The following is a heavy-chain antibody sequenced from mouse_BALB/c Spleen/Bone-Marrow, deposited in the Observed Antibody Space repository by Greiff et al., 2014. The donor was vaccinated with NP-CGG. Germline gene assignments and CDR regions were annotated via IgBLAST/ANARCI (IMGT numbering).Heavy chain of an antibody. Sequence: DVMLVESGGGLVQPGGSMKLSCVASGFTFSNYWMNWVRQSPEKGLEWVAEIRLKSNNYATDYAESVKGRFSISRDDSKSSVYLQMNNLRAEDTGIYYCARRIYYGYYFDYWGQGTTLTVSS. J-gene: IGHJ2*01. V-gene: IGHV6-6*02. D-gene: IGHD1-1*01. CDR2: IRLKSNNYAT. CDR1: GFTFSNYW. CDR3: ARRIYYGYYFDY.